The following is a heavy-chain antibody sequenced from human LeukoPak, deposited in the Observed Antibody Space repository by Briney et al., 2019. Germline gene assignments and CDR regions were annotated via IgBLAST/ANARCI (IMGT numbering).Heavy chain of an antibody. CDR1: GFNFNRYN. V-gene: IGHV3-48*04. CDR3: ATDYYDSRGYFYGIDY. Sequence: PGGSLRLSCAASGFNFNRYNMDWVRQAPGKGLEWVSYISASSSTKYYADSVKGRFTISRDNAKSSLYLQMNSLRAEDTAVYYCATDYYDSRGYFYGIDYWGQATLVTVSS. J-gene: IGHJ4*02. CDR2: ISASSSTK. D-gene: IGHD3-22*01.